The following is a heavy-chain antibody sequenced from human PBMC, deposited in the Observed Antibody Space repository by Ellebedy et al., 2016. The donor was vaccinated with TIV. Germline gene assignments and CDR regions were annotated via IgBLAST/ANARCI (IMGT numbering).Heavy chain of an antibody. CDR1: GGTFSSYA. D-gene: IGHD3-16*01. Sequence: ASVKVSCKASGGTFSSYAISWVRQAPGQGLEWMGGIIPIFGTANYAQKFQGRVTITADESTSTAYMELSSLRSEDTAVYYCARDFGGLRPHYYFDYWGQGTLVTVSS. CDR3: ARDFGGLRPHYYFDY. V-gene: IGHV1-69*13. J-gene: IGHJ4*02. CDR2: IIPIFGTA.